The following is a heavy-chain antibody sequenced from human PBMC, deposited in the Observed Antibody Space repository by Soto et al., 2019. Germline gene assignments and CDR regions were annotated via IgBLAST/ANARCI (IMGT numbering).Heavy chain of an antibody. CDR1: GFTFSSYR. CDR3: ARDLHQFIEYSSSSPWFDP. Sequence: GGSLRLSCAASGFTFSSYRMHWVRQAPGKGLEWVAVIWYDGSNKYYADSVKGRFTISRDNSKNTLYLQMNSLSAEDTAVYYWARDLHQFIEYSSSSPWFDPWGQGT. V-gene: IGHV3-33*01. D-gene: IGHD6-6*01. J-gene: IGHJ5*02. CDR2: IWYDGSNK.